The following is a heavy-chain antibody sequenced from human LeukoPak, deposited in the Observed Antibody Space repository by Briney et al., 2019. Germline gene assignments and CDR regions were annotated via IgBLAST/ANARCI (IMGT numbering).Heavy chain of an antibody. J-gene: IGHJ4*02. CDR1: GFTFTSSA. V-gene: IGHV1-58*02. CDR3: AADLGDSSCYFGY. D-gene: IGHD3-22*01. CDR2: VVVGSGNT. Sequence: ASVKVSCKASGFTFTSSAMQWVRQARGQRLEWIGWVVVGSGNTNYAQKFQERVTITRDMSTSTAYMELSSLRSEDTAVYYCAADLGDSSCYFGYWGQGTLVTVSS.